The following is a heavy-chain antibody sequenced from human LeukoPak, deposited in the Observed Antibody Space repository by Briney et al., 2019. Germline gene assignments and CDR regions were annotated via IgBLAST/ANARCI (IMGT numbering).Heavy chain of an antibody. CDR2: INPNSGGT. J-gene: IGHJ5*02. D-gene: IGHD2-21*01. V-gene: IGHV1-2*02. Sequence: ASVKVSCKTSGYSFTDYYMHRVRQAPAQGLEWMGWINPNSGGTSSAQKFQGRVTMTRDTSITTVYMEVSWLTSDDTAIYYCARADRLDGGPYLIGPWGQGTLVTVSS. CDR1: GYSFTDYY. CDR3: ARADRLDGGPYLIGP.